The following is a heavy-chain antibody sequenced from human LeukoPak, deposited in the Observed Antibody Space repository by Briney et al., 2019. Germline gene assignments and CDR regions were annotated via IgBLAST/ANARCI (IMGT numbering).Heavy chain of an antibody. J-gene: IGHJ6*03. CDR3: ARDSDTSFGPYYYYYYMDV. V-gene: IGHV3-21*01. CDR1: GFTFSSYS. D-gene: IGHD5-18*01. Sequence: GGSLRLSCAASGFTFSSYSMNWVRQSPGKGLEWVSSISSSSSYIYYADSVKGRFTISRDNAKNSLYLQMNSLRAEDTAVYYCARDSDTSFGPYYYYYYMDVWGKGTTVTVSS. CDR2: ISSSSSYI.